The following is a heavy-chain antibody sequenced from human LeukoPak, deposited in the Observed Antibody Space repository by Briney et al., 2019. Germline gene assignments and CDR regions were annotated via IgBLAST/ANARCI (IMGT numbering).Heavy chain of an antibody. CDR1: GFTFSSYS. Sequence: PGGSLRLSCAASGFTFSSYSMNWVRQAPGKGLEWVSSISSSSSYIYYADSVKGRFTISRDNAKNSLYLQMNSLRAEDTAVYYCARDSPDSSKRLFDPWGQGTLVTVSS. CDR2: ISSSSSYI. J-gene: IGHJ5*02. V-gene: IGHV3-21*01. CDR3: ARDSPDSSKRLFDP. D-gene: IGHD3-22*01.